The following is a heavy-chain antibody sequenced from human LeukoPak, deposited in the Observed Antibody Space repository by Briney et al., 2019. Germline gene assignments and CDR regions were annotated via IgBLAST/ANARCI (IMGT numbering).Heavy chain of an antibody. V-gene: IGHV1-46*01. D-gene: IGHD3-22*01. Sequence: GASVKVSCKASGYTFTSYYMHWVRQAPGQGLEWMGIINPSGGDSSYAQKFQDRVTMTRDTSTNTVYMELSSLRSEDTAVYYCARGLYYDSSGYPALQYWGQGTLVTVSS. CDR2: INPSGGDS. J-gene: IGHJ4*02. CDR1: GYTFTSYY. CDR3: ARGLYYDSSGYPALQY.